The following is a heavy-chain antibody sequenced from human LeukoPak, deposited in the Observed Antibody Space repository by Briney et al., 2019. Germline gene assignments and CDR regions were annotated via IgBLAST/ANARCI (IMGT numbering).Heavy chain of an antibody. CDR1: GYTFTSYD. D-gene: IGHD6-19*01. Sequence: ASVKVSCKASGYTFTSYDINWVRQATGQGLEWMGWMNPNSGNTGYAQKFQSRVTITTDESTSTAYMELSSLRSEDTAVYYCARDSAVAGTLPHFDYWGQGTLVTVSS. J-gene: IGHJ4*02. V-gene: IGHV1-8*03. CDR3: ARDSAVAGTLPHFDY. CDR2: MNPNSGNT.